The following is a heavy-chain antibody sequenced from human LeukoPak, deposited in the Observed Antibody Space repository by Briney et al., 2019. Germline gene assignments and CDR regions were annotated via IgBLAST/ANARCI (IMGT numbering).Heavy chain of an antibody. D-gene: IGHD6-13*01. CDR2: ISDSGAGT. CDR1: GFTFSSYG. Sequence: GGSLRLSCAASGFTFSSYGMSWVRQAPGKGLEWVSAISDSGAGTYYADSVKGRFTISRDNAKNSLYLLMNSLRAEDTALYYCAKDISSSSWYYFDYWGQGTLVTVSS. CDR3: AKDISSSSWYYFDY. V-gene: IGHV3-23*01. J-gene: IGHJ4*02.